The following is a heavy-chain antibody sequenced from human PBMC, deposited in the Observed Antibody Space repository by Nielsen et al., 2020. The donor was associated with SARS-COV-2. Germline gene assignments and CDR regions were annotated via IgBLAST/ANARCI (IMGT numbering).Heavy chain of an antibody. CDR2: INWNGGST. J-gene: IGHJ4*02. V-gene: IGHV3-20*04. CDR3: AKMVRGVVFDY. D-gene: IGHD3-10*01. Sequence: GESLKISCAASGFTFDDYGMSWVRQAPGKGLEWVSGINWNGGSTGYADSVKGRFTISRDSSKNTLYLQMSSLRADDTAVYYCAKMVRGVVFDYWGQGTLVTVSS. CDR1: GFTFDDYG.